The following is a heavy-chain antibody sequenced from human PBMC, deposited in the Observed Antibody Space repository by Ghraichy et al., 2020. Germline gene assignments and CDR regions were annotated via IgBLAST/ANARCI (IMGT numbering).Heavy chain of an antibody. D-gene: IGHD1-26*01. V-gene: IGHV3-15*07. J-gene: IGHJ4*02. CDR3: ITDALIVGANMGRN. CDR2: IKRKTHGGTT. Sequence: ETLSLTCAASGFSFTDAWMNWVRQAPGKGLEWVGRIKRKTHGGTTDYAAPVKGRFTISRDDSKDTLYLQLNSLETEDTAVYYCITDALIVGANMGRNWGQRTLVTVSS. CDR1: GFSFTDAW.